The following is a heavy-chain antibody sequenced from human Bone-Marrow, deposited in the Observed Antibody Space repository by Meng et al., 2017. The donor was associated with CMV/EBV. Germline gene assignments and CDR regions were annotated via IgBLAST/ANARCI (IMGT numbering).Heavy chain of an antibody. D-gene: IGHD3-16*01. J-gene: IGHJ4*02. CDR2: IGSYNGNT. CDR1: GYSFSNYG. V-gene: IGHV1-18*01. CDR3: ARDAGWGSDY. Sequence: SCKASGYSFSNYGITWVRPAPGQGLEWMGWIGSYNGNTNYAQKFQDRVTMTTDASTSTAYMELRSLRSDGTALYYCARDAGWGSDYWGQGILVTVSS.